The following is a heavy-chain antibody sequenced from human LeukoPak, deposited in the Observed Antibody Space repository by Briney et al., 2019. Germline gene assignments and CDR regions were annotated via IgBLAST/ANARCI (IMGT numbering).Heavy chain of an antibody. Sequence: SVKVSCKASGGTFSSYAISWVRQAPGQGLEWMGRIIPIFGTANYAQKFQGRVTITTDESTSTAYMELSSLRSEDTAVYYCARGILDYYDSSGYYLAEYFQHWGQGTLVTVSS. CDR1: GGTFSSYA. V-gene: IGHV1-69*05. D-gene: IGHD3-22*01. CDR2: IIPIFGTA. J-gene: IGHJ1*01. CDR3: ARGILDYYDSSGYYLAEYFQH.